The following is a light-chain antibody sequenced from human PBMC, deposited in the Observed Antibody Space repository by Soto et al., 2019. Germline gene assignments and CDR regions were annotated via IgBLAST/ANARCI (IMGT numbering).Light chain of an antibody. V-gene: IGKV1-12*01. J-gene: IGKJ5*01. CDR1: QGISRW. CDR2: GAS. CDR3: QQATSFPLT. Sequence: DIQTTQSPSFVSASVGDRVTITCRASQGISRWLAWYQQRPGKAPELLIYGASSLQSGVPSRVTASRSGTDFTLSISSLQPEDFSTYYCQQATSFPLTFGQGTRLEIK.